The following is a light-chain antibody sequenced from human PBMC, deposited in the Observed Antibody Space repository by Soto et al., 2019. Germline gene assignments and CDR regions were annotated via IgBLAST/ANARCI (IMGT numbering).Light chain of an antibody. CDR2: GAS. CDR3: QQYGGSTRT. CDR1: QSVTSNY. V-gene: IGKV3-20*01. Sequence: EVVMTQSPATLSVSPGEGATLSCRASQSVTSNYLAWYQQKPGQAPRLLIHGASSRATGIPDRLSGSGSGTDFTLTISRLEPEDVAVYYCQQYGGSTRTFGQGTKVDIK. J-gene: IGKJ1*01.